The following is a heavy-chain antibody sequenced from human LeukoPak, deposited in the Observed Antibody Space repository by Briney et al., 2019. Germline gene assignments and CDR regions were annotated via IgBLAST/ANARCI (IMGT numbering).Heavy chain of an antibody. V-gene: IGHV1-2*02. CDR2: INPDSGGT. CDR3: ARVASAVYSDY. Sequence: ASVKVSCKASGYTFTGNHMHWVRQAPGQGLEWMGWINPDSGGTNYAQIFQGRVTMTRDTSISTAYMELNRLRSDDTAVYYCARVASAVYSDYWGQGTLVTVSS. J-gene: IGHJ4*02. CDR1: GYTFTGNH.